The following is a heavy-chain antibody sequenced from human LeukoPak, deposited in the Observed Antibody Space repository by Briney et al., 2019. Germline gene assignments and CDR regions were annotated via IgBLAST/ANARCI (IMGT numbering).Heavy chain of an antibody. Sequence: SETLSLTCTVSGGSISSYYWSWIRQPPGKGLEWTGYIYTSGSTNYNPPLKSRVTISVDTSKNQFSLKLSSVTAADTAVYYCARLGELATITYYYYYMDVWGKGTTVTVSS. V-gene: IGHV4-4*09. CDR3: ARLGELATITYYYYYMDV. J-gene: IGHJ6*03. CDR2: IYTSGST. D-gene: IGHD5-24*01. CDR1: GGSISSYY.